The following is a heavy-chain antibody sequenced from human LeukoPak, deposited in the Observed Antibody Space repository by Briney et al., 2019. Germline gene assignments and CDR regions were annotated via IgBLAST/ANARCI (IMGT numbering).Heavy chain of an antibody. CDR1: GYTLTELS. D-gene: IGHD4-23*01. V-gene: IGHV1-24*01. Sequence: GASVKVSCKVSGYTLTELSMHWVRQAPGKWLEWMGGFDPEDGETIYAQKFQGRVTITRDTSASTAYMELSSLRSEDTAVYYCARSLGGGNLVAWFDPWGQGTLVTVSS. CDR3: ARSLGGGNLVAWFDP. J-gene: IGHJ5*02. CDR2: FDPEDGET.